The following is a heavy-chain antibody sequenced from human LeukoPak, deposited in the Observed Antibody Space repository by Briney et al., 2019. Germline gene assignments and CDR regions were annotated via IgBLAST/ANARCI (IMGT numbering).Heavy chain of an antibody. V-gene: IGHV1-18*01. CDR2: ISAYNGNT. D-gene: IGHD6-13*01. CDR3: ARDGEVAAAGTKYYYYYGMDV. J-gene: IGHJ6*02. CDR1: GYTFTSYG. Sequence: GASVKVSCKASGYTFTSYGISWVRQAPGQGLEWMGWISAYNGNTNYAQKLQGRVTMTTDTSTSTAYMELRSLRSDDTAVYYCARDGEVAAAGTKYYYYYGMDVWGQGTTVTVSS.